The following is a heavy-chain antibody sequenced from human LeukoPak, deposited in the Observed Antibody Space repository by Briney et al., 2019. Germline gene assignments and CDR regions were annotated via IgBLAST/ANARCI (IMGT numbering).Heavy chain of an antibody. CDR3: ARDSHTPVAHYYYGMDV. D-gene: IGHD2-15*01. Sequence: SETLSLTSTVSGGSISSGGYYWSWIRQHPGKGLEWIGYIYYSGSTYYNPSLKSRVTISVDTSKNQFSLKLSSVTAADTAVYYCARDSHTPVAHYYYGMDVWGQGTTVTVSS. V-gene: IGHV4-31*03. CDR2: IYYSGST. J-gene: IGHJ6*02. CDR1: GGSISSGGYY.